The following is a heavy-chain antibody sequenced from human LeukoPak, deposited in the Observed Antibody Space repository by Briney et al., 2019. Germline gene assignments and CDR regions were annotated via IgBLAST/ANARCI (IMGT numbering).Heavy chain of an antibody. CDR2: ISWNSGSI. Sequence: GGSLRLSCAASGFTFDDYAMHWVRQAPGKGLEWVSGISWNSGSIGYTDSVKGRFTISRDNAKNSLYLQINSLRAEDTALYYCAKDMDDNSGWYDAFDIWGQGTMVTVSS. D-gene: IGHD6-19*01. CDR3: AKDMDDNSGWYDAFDI. CDR1: GFTFDDYA. J-gene: IGHJ3*02. V-gene: IGHV3-9*01.